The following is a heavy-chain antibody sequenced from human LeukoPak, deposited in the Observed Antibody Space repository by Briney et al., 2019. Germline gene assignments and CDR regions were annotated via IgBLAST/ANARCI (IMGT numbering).Heavy chain of an antibody. Sequence: ASVKVSCKASGYTFTDYYLHWVRQAPGHGLEWMGWINPNSGGTNYAQKFQGRVTMTRDTSISTAYMELSRLRSDDTAVYYCAGFRYSDWLYFDYWGQGTLVTVSS. CDR3: AGFRYSDWLYFDY. V-gene: IGHV1-2*02. CDR1: GYTFTDYY. D-gene: IGHD3-9*01. CDR2: INPNSGGT. J-gene: IGHJ4*02.